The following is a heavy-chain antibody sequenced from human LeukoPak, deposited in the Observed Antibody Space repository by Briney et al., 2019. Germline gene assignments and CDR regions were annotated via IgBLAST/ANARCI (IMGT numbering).Heavy chain of an antibody. V-gene: IGHV4-59*01. CDR3: ARSAIGSGSYLQFDY. CDR2: IYYSRST. D-gene: IGHD3-10*01. CDR1: GGSISSYY. J-gene: IGHJ4*02. Sequence: SETLSLTCTVSGGSISSYYWSWIRQPPGKGLEWIGYIYYSRSTNYNPSLKSRVTISVDTSKNQFSLKLSSVTAADTAVYYCARSAIGSGSYLQFDYWGQGTLVTVSS.